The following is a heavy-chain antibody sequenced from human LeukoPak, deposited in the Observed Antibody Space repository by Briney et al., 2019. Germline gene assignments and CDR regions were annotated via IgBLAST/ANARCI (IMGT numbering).Heavy chain of an antibody. V-gene: IGHV3-23*01. CDR3: ANVLVSGWYALDH. CDR1: GFTFSSAA. D-gene: IGHD6-19*01. J-gene: IGHJ4*02. CDR2: ISGSGGST. Sequence: PGGSLRLSCAASGFTFSSAAMSWVRQAPGKGLEWVSGISGSGGSTYYADSVKGRFTISRDNSKNTLFLQMGSLRAEDTAVYYCANVLVSGWYALDHWGQGTLVTVSS.